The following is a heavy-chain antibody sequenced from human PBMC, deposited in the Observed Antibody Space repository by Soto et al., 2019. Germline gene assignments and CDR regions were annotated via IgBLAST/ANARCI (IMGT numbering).Heavy chain of an antibody. CDR3: AKDRRAGGNSAFYFDF. D-gene: IGHD3-16*01. J-gene: IGHJ4*02. CDR1: GFKFSNYA. CDR2: ISATGGGT. Sequence: PGGSLRLSCAASGFKFSNYAMSWVRQAPGKGLEWVSLISATGGGTYYAASVKGRFTISRDKSHNTLYLQVHSLTAEDTAVYYCAKDRRAGGNSAFYFDFWGQGAQVTVSS. V-gene: IGHV3-23*01.